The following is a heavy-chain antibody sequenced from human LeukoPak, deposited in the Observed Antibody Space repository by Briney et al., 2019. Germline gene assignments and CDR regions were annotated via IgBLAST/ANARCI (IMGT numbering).Heavy chain of an antibody. V-gene: IGHV3-21*01. D-gene: IGHD2-15*01. CDR1: GFTFSSFT. CDR2: ISSSNTYI. J-gene: IGHJ4*02. Sequence: GGSLRLSCAASGFTFSSFTMNWVRQAPGKGLEWVSSISSSNTYIYYADSVKGRFTISRDNAKNSLYLHMNSLRVEDTAVYYCAREVAAGYWGQGTLVTVSS. CDR3: AREVAAGY.